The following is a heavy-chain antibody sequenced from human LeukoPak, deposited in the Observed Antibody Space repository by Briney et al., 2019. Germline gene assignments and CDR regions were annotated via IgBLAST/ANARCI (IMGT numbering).Heavy chain of an antibody. CDR2: INHSGST. CDR3: ARDIVVVPAAMAWFDP. D-gene: IGHD2-2*01. J-gene: IGHJ5*02. Sequence: KSSETLSLTCAVYGGSFSGYYWSWIRQPPGKGLEWIGEINHSGSTNYNPSLKSRVTISVDTSKNQFSLKLSSVTAADTAVYYCARDIVVVPAAMAWFDPWGQGTLVTVSS. CDR1: GGSFSGYY. V-gene: IGHV4-34*01.